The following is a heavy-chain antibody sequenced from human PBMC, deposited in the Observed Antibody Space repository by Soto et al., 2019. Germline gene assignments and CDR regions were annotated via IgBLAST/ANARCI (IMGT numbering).Heavy chain of an antibody. J-gene: IGHJ3*01. CDR3: ARVGLGAFDAFDV. V-gene: IGHV3-74*01. CDR2: INSAGSDD. Sequence: GGSLRLSCGASGFTFSGYWMHWVRQVPGKGLVWVSRINSAGSDDSYADFVKGRFTISRDNAKNTLYLQVNSLRAEDTSVYYCARVGLGAFDAFDVWGQGTLVTVSS. CDR1: GFTFSGYW. D-gene: IGHD1-26*01.